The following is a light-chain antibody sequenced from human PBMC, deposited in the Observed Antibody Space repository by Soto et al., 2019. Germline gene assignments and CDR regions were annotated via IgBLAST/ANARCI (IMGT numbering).Light chain of an antibody. Sequence: QSALTQPPSASGSPGQSVTISCTGTSSDVGGYNYVSWYQHHPGKAPKLIIYEVTKRPSGVPDRFFGSKSGNTASLTVSGLQAEDEADYYCSSFAGSNNLGVFGGGTKVTVL. V-gene: IGLV2-8*01. CDR2: EVT. CDR1: SSDVGGYNY. CDR3: SSFAGSNNLGV. J-gene: IGLJ2*01.